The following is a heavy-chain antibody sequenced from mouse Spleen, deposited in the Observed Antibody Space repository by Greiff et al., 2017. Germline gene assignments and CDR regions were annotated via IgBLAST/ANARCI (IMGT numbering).Heavy chain of an antibody. J-gene: IGHJ4*01. CDR1: GFTFSSYA. CDR3: ARHPDYGNYAMDY. D-gene: IGHD2-4*01. V-gene: IGHV5-9*04. Sequence: EVKLVESGGGLVKRGGSLKLSCAASGFTFSSYAMSWVRQTPEKRLEWVATISSGGGNTYYPDSVKGRFTISRDNAKNTLYLQMSSLKSEDTAMYYCARHPDYGNYAMDYWGQGTSVTVSS. CDR2: ISSGGGNT.